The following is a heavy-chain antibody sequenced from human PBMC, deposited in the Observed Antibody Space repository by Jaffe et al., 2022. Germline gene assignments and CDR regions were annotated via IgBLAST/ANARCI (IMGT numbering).Heavy chain of an antibody. D-gene: IGHD4-4*01. J-gene: IGHJ4*02. CDR1: GFTFSSYS. Sequence: EVQLVESGGGLVQPGGSLRLSCAASGFTFSSYSMNWVRQAPGEGLEWVSYINCRSDHIVYADSVRGRFTISRDNAMNSLYLQMNSLRAEDTAVYYCVRDADCDSRNYRHQDYWGRGTLVTVSS. V-gene: IGHV3-48*01. CDR3: VRDADCDSRNYRHQDY. CDR2: INCRSDHI.